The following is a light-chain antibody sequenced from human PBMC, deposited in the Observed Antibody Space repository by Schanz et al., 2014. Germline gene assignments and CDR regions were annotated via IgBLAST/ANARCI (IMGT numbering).Light chain of an antibody. CDR1: QSVSSH. CDR3: QQFGASPFT. V-gene: IGKV3-11*01. J-gene: IGKJ4*01. CDR2: NAS. Sequence: EIVLTQSPATLSLSPGERATLSCRASQSVSSHLAWYQQKPGQAPRLLIYNASKRATGIPDRFSGSGSGTDFSLTISRLEPEDFAVYFCQQFGASPFTFGAGSKVEIK.